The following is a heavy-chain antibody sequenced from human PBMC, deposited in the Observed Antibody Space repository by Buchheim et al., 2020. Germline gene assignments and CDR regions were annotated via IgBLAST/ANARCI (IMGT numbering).Heavy chain of an antibody. J-gene: IGHJ4*02. CDR1: GGSFNGYY. Sequence: QVQLQQWGAGLLKPSETLSLTCAVYGGSFNGYYWSWIRQPPGKGLEWIGEINHSGSTNYNPSLKSRVTISVDTSKNQFSLKLSSVTAADTAVYYCARPGRGSGYYSYPFDYWGQGTL. V-gene: IGHV4-34*01. CDR3: ARPGRGSGYYSYPFDY. CDR2: INHSGST. D-gene: IGHD3-22*01.